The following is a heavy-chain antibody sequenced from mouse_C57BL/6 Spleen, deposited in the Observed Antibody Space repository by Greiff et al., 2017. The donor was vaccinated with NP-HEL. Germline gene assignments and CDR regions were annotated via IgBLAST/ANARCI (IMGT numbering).Heavy chain of an antibody. CDR1: GYTFTDYY. Sequence: EVQLQQSGPELVKPGASVKISCKASGYTFTDYYMNWVKQSHGKSLEWIGDINPNNGGTSYNQKFKGKATLTVDKSSSTAYMELRSLTSEDSAVYYCERANYCDYWGQGTTLTVSS. V-gene: IGHV1-26*01. CDR2: INPNNGGT. CDR3: ERANYCDY. J-gene: IGHJ2*01.